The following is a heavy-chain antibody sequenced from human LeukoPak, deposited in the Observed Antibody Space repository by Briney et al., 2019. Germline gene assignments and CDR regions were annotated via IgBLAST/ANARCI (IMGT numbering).Heavy chain of an antibody. CDR2: IYYSGST. J-gene: IGHJ3*02. Sequence: SETLSLTCTVSGGSISSSSYYWGWIRQPPGKGLEWIGSIYYSGSTYYNPSLKSRVTISVDTSKNQFPLKLSSVTAADTAVYYCARDRHIVVVTAIRDAFDIWGQGTMVTVSS. D-gene: IGHD2-21*02. V-gene: IGHV4-39*06. CDR1: GGSISSSSYY. CDR3: ARDRHIVVVTAIRDAFDI.